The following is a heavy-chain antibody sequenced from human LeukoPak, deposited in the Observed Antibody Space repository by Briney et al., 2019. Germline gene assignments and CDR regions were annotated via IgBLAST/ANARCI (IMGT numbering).Heavy chain of an antibody. Sequence: SETLSLTCTVSGGSISSYYWSWIRQPPGKGLEWIGYIYYSGSTNYNPSLKSRVTISVDTSKNQFSLQLNSVTPEDTAVYYCARDALAAAGTWFDPWGQGTLVTVSS. D-gene: IGHD6-13*01. CDR3: ARDALAAAGTWFDP. V-gene: IGHV4-59*12. J-gene: IGHJ5*02. CDR2: IYYSGST. CDR1: GGSISSYY.